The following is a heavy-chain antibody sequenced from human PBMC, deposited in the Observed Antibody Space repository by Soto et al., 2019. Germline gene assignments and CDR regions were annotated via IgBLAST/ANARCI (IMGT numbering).Heavy chain of an antibody. CDR1: GGSISSGGYY. D-gene: IGHD5-12*01. CDR2: IYYSGST. Sequence: SETLSLTCTVSGGSISSGGYYWSWIRQHPGKGLEWIGYIYYSGSTYYNPSLKSRVTISVDTSKNQFSLKLSSVTAADTAVYYCARVGDGYNSGNDYWGQGTLVTVPQ. V-gene: IGHV4-31*03. CDR3: ARVGDGYNSGNDY. J-gene: IGHJ4*02.